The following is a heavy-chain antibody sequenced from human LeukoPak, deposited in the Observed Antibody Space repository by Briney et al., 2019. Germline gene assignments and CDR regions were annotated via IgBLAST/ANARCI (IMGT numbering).Heavy chain of an antibody. CDR1: GGTFSSYA. J-gene: IGHJ6*03. CDR3: ARTLTTVTTDKLGVYYYYMDV. Sequence: ASVKVSCKASGGTFSSYAISWERRAPGQGLEWMGGIIPIFGTANYAQKFQGRVTITADKSTSTVYMELSSLRSEDTAVYYCARTLTTVTTDKLGVYYYYMDVWGKGTTVTVSS. D-gene: IGHD4-17*01. CDR2: IIPIFGTA. V-gene: IGHV1-69*06.